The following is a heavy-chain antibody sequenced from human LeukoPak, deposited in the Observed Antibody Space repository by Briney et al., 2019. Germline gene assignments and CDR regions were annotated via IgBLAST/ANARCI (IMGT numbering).Heavy chain of an antibody. D-gene: IGHD3-9*01. CDR1: GVSISSSNW. V-gene: IGHV4-4*02. CDR3: ARARYDILTGYSPSYYFDY. CDR2: IYHSGST. Sequence: ASETLSLTCAVSGVSISSSNWWSWVRQPPGKGLAWIGEIYHSGSTNYNPSLKSRVTISVDKSKNQFSLKLSSVTAADTAVYYCARARYDILTGYSPSYYFDYWGQGTLVTVSS. J-gene: IGHJ4*02.